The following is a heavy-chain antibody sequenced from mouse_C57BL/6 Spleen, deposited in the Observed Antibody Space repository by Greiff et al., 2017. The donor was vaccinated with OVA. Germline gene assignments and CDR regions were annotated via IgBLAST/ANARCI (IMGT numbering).Heavy chain of an antibody. Sequence: EVHLVESGEGLVKPGGSLKLSCAASGFTFSSYAMSWVRQTPEKRLEWVAYISSGGDYIYYADTVKGRFTIARDNARNTLYLQMSSLKSEDTAMYYCTREGSIVTTLYYYAMDYWGQGTSVTVSS. V-gene: IGHV5-9-1*02. J-gene: IGHJ4*01. CDR3: TREGSIVTTLYYYAMDY. D-gene: IGHD2-5*01. CDR2: ISSGGDYI. CDR1: GFTFSSYA.